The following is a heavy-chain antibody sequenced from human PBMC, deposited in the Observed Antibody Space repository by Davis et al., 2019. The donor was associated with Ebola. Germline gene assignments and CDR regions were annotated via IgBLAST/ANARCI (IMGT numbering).Heavy chain of an antibody. Sequence: MPSETLSLTCTVSGGSVSSGSYYWSWIRQPPGKGLEWIGYIYYGGSTDYNPSLKSRVTISVDTSKNQFSLKLSSVTAADTAVYYCVRSVTMIRGVIPWFDPWGQGTLVAVSS. CDR3: VRSVTMIRGVIPWFDP. CDR2: IYYGGST. J-gene: IGHJ5*01. V-gene: IGHV4-61*01. CDR1: GGSVSSGSYY. D-gene: IGHD3-10*01.